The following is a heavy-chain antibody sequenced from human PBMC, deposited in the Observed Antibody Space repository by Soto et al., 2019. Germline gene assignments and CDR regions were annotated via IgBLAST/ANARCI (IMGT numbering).Heavy chain of an antibody. Sequence: QVQLQASGPGLVTPSQTLSLTCTVSGGSISSSHYYWSWIRQPTGKGLDWIGYISYRGSTYYNPSLKRPFTTSLDTSENQFSCMLSSVACADTALYYCARVRLFAFHIWGQGTMVTVSS. CDR2: ISYRGST. D-gene: IGHD4-17*01. CDR3: ARVRLFAFHI. CDR1: GGSISSSHYY. V-gene: IGHV4-30-4*01. J-gene: IGHJ3*02.